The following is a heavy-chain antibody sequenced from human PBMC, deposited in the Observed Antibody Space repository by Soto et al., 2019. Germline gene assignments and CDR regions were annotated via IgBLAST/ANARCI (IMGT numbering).Heavy chain of an antibody. J-gene: IGHJ4*02. CDR2: INHSGST. Sequence: SETLSLTCAVYGGSFSGYYWSWIRQPPGKGLEWIGEINHSGSTNYNPSLKSRVTISVDTSKNQFSLKLSSVTAADTAVYYCAKGSDILTGYHTYYFDYWGQGTLVTVSS. CDR3: AKGSDILTGYHTYYFDY. V-gene: IGHV4-34*01. CDR1: GGSFSGYY. D-gene: IGHD3-9*01.